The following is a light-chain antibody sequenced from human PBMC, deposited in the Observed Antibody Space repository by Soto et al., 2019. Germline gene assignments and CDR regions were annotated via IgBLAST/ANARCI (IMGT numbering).Light chain of an antibody. V-gene: IGLV1-47*01. Sequence: QSVLTQPPSASGTPGQRVTISCSGSSSNIGSNYVYWYQQLPGTVPQLLIYRNSERPSGVPDRFSGSKSGTSASLAISGLRSEDEADYYCAPWADSLSGMVFSGGTKLTVL. J-gene: IGLJ2*01. CDR1: SSNIGSNY. CDR2: RNS. CDR3: APWADSLSGMV.